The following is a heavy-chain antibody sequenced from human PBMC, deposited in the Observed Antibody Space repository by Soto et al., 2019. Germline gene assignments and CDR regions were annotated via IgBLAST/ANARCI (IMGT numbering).Heavy chain of an antibody. V-gene: IGHV1-69*02. J-gene: IGHJ5*02. D-gene: IGHD3-3*01. CDR1: GGTFSSYT. CDR2: IIPILGIA. CDR3: ARGWVTIFGVVIPSWFDP. Sequence: QVQLVQSGAEVKKPGSSVKVSCKASGGTFSSYTISWVRQAPGQGLEWMGRIIPILGIANYAQKFQGRVTITADKSTSTAYMELSSLRSEDTAVYYCARGWVTIFGVVIPSWFDPWGQGTLVTVSS.